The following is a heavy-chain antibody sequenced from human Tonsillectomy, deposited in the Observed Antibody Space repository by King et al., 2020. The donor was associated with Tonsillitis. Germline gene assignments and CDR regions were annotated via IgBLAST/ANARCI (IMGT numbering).Heavy chain of an antibody. J-gene: IGHJ4*02. Sequence: VQLQQWGAGLLKPSKTLSLTCAVYGGSFSGYYWSWIRQPPGKGLEWIGEINHSGSTNYNPSLKSRVTISVDTSKNQFSLKLSSVTAADTAVYYCARTRGGRGEVDYWGQGTLVTVSS. CDR1: GGSFSGYY. D-gene: IGHD3-16*01. CDR3: ARTRGGRGEVDY. V-gene: IGHV4-34*01. CDR2: INHSGST.